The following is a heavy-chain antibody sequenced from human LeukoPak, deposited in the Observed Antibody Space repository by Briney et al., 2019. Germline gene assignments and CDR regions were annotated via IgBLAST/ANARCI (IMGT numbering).Heavy chain of an antibody. D-gene: IGHD4-17*01. Sequence: PGGSLRLSCAASGFTFSSYGMSWVRQAPGKGLEWVSAISGSGGSTYYADSVKGRFTISRDNSKNTLYLQMNSLRAEDTAVYYCAKAEVGDGDYLFDYWGQGTLVTVSS. V-gene: IGHV3-23*01. CDR3: AKAEVGDGDYLFDY. J-gene: IGHJ4*02. CDR2: ISGSGGST. CDR1: GFTFSSYG.